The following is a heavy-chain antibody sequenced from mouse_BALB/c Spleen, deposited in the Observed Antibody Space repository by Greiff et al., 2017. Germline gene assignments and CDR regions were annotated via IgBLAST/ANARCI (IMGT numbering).Heavy chain of an antibody. CDR2: ISSGSSTI. V-gene: IGHV5-17*02. CDR3: ARSKYGNYNYYAMDY. D-gene: IGHD2-10*02. CDR1: GFTFSSFG. Sequence: EVQRVESGGGLVQPGGSRKLSCAASGFTFSSFGIHWVRQAPEKGLEWVAYISSGSSTIYYADTVKGRFTISRDNPKNTLFLQMTSLRSEDTAMYYCARSKYGNYNYYAMDYWGQGTSVTVSS. J-gene: IGHJ4*01.